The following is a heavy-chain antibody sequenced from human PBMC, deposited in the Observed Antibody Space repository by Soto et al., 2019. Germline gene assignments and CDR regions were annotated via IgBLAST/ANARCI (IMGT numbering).Heavy chain of an antibody. Sequence: EVQLLESGGGLVQPGGSLRLSCAASGFTFSSYAMSWVRQAPGKGLEWVSAISGSGDTTQYADSVKGRFTISRDNSKTTLYLQMTSLRAEATAVYYCAKDPTTVGFFDSWGQGTLVTVSS. CDR3: AKDPTTVGFFDS. J-gene: IGHJ4*02. CDR2: ISGSGDTT. CDR1: GFTFSSYA. V-gene: IGHV3-23*01. D-gene: IGHD4-17*01.